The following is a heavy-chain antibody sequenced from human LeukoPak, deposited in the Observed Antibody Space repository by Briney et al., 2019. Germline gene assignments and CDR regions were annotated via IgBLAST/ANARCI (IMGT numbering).Heavy chain of an antibody. CDR3: ARGRLRLADFVY. Sequence: SETLSLTCTVSGDSIISSDYYYGWIRQPPGKGLGWIGTISYSGSTYYNPSLQSRVTISVDTSKNQFSLELSSVTAADTAVYYCARGRLRLADFVYWGERTLVTVSS. CDR1: GDSIISSDYY. J-gene: IGHJ4*02. CDR2: ISYSGST. V-gene: IGHV4-39*01. D-gene: IGHD6-25*01.